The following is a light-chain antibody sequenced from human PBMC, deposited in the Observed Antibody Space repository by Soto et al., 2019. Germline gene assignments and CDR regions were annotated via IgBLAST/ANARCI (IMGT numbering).Light chain of an antibody. CDR3: QQLAGFPIT. V-gene: IGKV1D-8*02. CDR2: TAS. J-gene: IGKJ5*01. CDR1: QGISSY. Sequence: IQMTQSPSLLSASTGDRVTISCRMSQGISSYLAWYQQKPGKAPNLLIYTASTLQTGVPSRSSGSAFGTEFTLTISSLQPEDFATYYCQQLAGFPITFGQGTRLEIK.